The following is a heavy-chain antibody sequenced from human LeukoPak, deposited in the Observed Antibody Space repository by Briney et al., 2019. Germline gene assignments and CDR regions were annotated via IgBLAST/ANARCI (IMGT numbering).Heavy chain of an antibody. CDR1: DYTFTSYD. CDR3: ARKGGRRFLEWLSPGGYYGMDV. Sequence: GASVKVSCKGSDYTFTSYDINWVRQATGQGLEWMGWMNPNSGNTGYAQKFQGRVTMTRNTSISTAYMELSSLRSEDTAVYYCARKGGRRFLEWLSPGGYYGMDVWGQGTTVTVSS. CDR2: MNPNSGNT. J-gene: IGHJ6*02. V-gene: IGHV1-8*01. D-gene: IGHD3-3*01.